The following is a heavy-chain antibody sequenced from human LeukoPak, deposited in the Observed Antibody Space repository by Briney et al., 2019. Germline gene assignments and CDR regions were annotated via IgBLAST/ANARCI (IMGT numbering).Heavy chain of an antibody. CDR3: AVHTGGAAAAAFDY. CDR2: IYYSGDT. V-gene: IGHV4-59*08. J-gene: IGHJ4*02. D-gene: IGHD6-13*01. CDR1: RGSISGYS. Sequence: PSETLSLTCTVSRGSISGYSWSWIRQSPGGGLEWIGYIYYSGDTAYNPSLKSRVTISVDTSKNQFSLKLSSVTAADTAVYYCAVHTGGAAAAAFDYWGQGTLVTVSS.